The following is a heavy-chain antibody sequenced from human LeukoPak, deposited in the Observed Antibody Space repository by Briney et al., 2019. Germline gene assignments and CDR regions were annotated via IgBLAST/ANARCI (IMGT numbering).Heavy chain of an antibody. CDR3: ASWRGFTARQFDY. J-gene: IGHJ4*02. D-gene: IGHD3-3*01. CDR2: INHSGST. V-gene: IGHV4-34*01. Sequence: SETLSLTCAVSGGSFSGYYWSWIRQPPGKGLEWIGEINHSGSTNYNPSLKSRVTISVDTSKNQFSLKLSSVTAADTAVYYCASWRGFTARQFDYWGQGTLVTVSS. CDR1: GGSFSGYY.